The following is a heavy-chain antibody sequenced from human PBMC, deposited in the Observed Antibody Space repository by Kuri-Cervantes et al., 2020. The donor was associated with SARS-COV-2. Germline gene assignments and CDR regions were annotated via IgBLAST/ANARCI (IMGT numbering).Heavy chain of an antibody. D-gene: IGHD6-19*01. CDR1: GFTFSGHW. Sequence: GESLKISCAASGFTFSGHWIHWVRQAPGKGLVWVSRINPDGSYTNNAGSVKGRFTLSRDNAKNMLFLQMNSLRAEDTAVYYCARDRPDSSGYDYWGQGTLVTVSS. CDR3: ARDRPDSSGYDY. V-gene: IGHV3-74*01. J-gene: IGHJ4*02. CDR2: INPDGSYT.